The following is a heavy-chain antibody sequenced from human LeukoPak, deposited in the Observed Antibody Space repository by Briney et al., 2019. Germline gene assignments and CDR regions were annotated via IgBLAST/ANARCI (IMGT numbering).Heavy chain of an antibody. CDR2: IYYSGST. Sequence: PSETLSLTCTVSGGSISSSSYYWGWIRQPPGKGLEGLGSIYYSGSTYYNPSLKSRVTISVDTSKNQFSLTLSSVTAPDTAVSYCARQLIHYYDSSGFDAFDIWGQGTMVTVSS. V-gene: IGHV4-39*01. CDR1: GGSISSSSYY. J-gene: IGHJ3*02. D-gene: IGHD3-22*01. CDR3: ARQLIHYYDSSGFDAFDI.